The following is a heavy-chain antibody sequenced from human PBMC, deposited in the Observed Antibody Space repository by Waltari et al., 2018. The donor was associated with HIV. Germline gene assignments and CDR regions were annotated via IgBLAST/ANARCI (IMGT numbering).Heavy chain of an antibody. CDR1: GFPFSRYA. Sequence: EVQLVESGGGLVQPGGSLRISCAASGFPFSRYATSWVPQAPGKGLEWVSGISASGGSTYYADSVKGRFTISRDNSKTTLYLQMNSLRAEDTAVYSCTIFGPLEDFGPWGQGTLVTVSS. CDR2: ISASGGST. D-gene: IGHD3-3*01. J-gene: IGHJ5*02. V-gene: IGHV3-23*04. CDR3: TIFGPLEDFGP.